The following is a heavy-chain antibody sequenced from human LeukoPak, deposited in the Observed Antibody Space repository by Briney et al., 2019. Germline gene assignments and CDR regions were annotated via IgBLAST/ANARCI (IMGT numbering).Heavy chain of an antibody. V-gene: IGHV4-59*12. D-gene: IGHD3-22*01. Sequence: SETLSLTCTVSGGSISSYYWSWIRQPPGKGLEWIGYIYYSGSTNYNPSLKSRVTISVDTSKNQFSLKLSSVTAADTAVYYCVRSDYYDSSGYQYYFDYWGQGTLVTVSS. CDR2: IYYSGST. J-gene: IGHJ4*02. CDR3: VRSDYYDSSGYQYYFDY. CDR1: GGSISSYY.